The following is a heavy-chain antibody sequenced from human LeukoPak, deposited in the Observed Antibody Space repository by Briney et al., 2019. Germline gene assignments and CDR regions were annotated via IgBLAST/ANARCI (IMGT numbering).Heavy chain of an antibody. CDR2: INHSGST. CDR3: ARVPPRGVHSG. CDR1: GGSFSGYY. V-gene: IGHV4-34*01. D-gene: IGHD3-10*01. Sequence: PSETLSLTCAVYGGSFSGYYWSWIRQAPGKGLEWIGEINHSGSTNYNPSLKSRVTISVDTSKNQFSLKLSSVTAADTAVYYCARVPPRGVHSGWGQGTLVTASS. J-gene: IGHJ4*02.